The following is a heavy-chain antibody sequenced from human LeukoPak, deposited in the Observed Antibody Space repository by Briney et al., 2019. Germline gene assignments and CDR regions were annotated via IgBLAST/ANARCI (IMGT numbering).Heavy chain of an antibody. CDR3: AKDDY. V-gene: IGHV3-23*01. CDR1: GFTFSNYA. J-gene: IGHJ4*02. Sequence: GGSLRLSCAASGFTFSNYAMSWVRQAPAKGLEWVSAITGSGDNTYHADSVQGRFTISRDNSKNTLYLQMNTLRAEDTAIYYCAKDDYWGQGTLVTVSS. CDR2: ITGSGDNT.